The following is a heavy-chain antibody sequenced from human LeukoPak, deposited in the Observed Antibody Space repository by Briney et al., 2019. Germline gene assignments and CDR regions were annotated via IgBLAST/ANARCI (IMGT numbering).Heavy chain of an antibody. CDR1: GFTFSDFA. Sequence: PGGSLRLSCVASGFTFSDFAMSWVRQTPGKRLEWVASTDGTGGDSYYADAVKGRFTISRDDSRDTLYLQMNSLKAEDTAVYYCSRDGSSSDWSAFDIWGQGTMVTVSS. D-gene: IGHD6-25*01. V-gene: IGHV3-23*01. CDR3: SRDGSSSDWSAFDI. CDR2: TDGTGGDS. J-gene: IGHJ3*02.